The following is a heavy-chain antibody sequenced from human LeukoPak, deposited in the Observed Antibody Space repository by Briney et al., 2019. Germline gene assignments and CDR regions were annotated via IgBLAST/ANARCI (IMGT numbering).Heavy chain of an antibody. Sequence: GASVKVSCKASGYTFTSYGISWVRQAPGQRLEWMGWISAYNGNTNYAQKLQGRVTMTTDTSTSTAYMELRSLRSDDTAVYYCASVEYSYGYCYWGQGTLVTVSS. CDR3: ASVEYSYGYCY. V-gene: IGHV1-18*01. CDR1: GYTFTSYG. J-gene: IGHJ4*02. D-gene: IGHD5-18*01. CDR2: ISAYNGNT.